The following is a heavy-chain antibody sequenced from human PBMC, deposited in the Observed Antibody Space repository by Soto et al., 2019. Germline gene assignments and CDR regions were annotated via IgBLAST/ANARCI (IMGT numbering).Heavy chain of an antibody. CDR2: ISAYNGNT. J-gene: IGHJ6*02. CDR3: ERESRPPDYDFWRKMMLHNYEYYSRDV. Sequence: ASVKVSCTSSGYTFTSYGISWVRQAPGQGLEWMGWISAYNGNTNYAQKLQGRVTMTTDTSTSTAYMELRSLRSEDTAVYYCERESRPPDYDFWRKMMLHNYEYYSRDVWG. D-gene: IGHD3-3*01. V-gene: IGHV1-18*04. CDR1: GYTFTSYG.